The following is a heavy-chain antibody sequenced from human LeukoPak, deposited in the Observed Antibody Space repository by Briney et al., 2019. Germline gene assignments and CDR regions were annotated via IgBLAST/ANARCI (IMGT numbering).Heavy chain of an antibody. CDR3: ARDAFDI. V-gene: IGHV4-39*01. J-gene: IGHJ3*02. Sequence: SETLSLTCTVSGGSISSSSYYWGWIRQPPGKGLEWIGSICYSGSTYYNPSLKSRVTISVDTSKNQFSLKLSSVTAVDTAVYYCARDAFDIWGQGTMVTVSS. CDR1: GGSISSSSYY. CDR2: ICYSGST.